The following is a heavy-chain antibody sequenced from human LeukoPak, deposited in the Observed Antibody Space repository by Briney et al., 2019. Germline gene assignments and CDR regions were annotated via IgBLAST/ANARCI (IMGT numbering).Heavy chain of an antibody. CDR2: ISGSGGST. J-gene: IGHJ1*01. V-gene: IGHV3-23*01. CDR1: GFTFSSYA. Sequence: PGGSLRLSCAASGFTFSSYAMSWVRQPPGKGLEWVSAISGSGGSTYYADSVKGRFTISRDNSKNTLYLQMNSLRAEDTAVYYCARVTGTPQSLQHWGQGTLVTVSS. D-gene: IGHD1-7*01. CDR3: ARVTGTPQSLQH.